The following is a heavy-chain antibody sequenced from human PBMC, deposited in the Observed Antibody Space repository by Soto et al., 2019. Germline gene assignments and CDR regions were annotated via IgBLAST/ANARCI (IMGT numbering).Heavy chain of an antibody. J-gene: IGHJ6*02. V-gene: IGHV3-48*02. D-gene: IGHD2-2*01. Sequence: GGSLRLSCAASGFTFSSYSMNWVRQAPGKGLEWVSYISSSSSTIYYADSVKGRFTISRDNAKNSLYLQMNSLRDEDTAVYYCARDPVVVVPAAIYYYGMDVWGQGTTVTVSS. CDR3: ARDPVVVVPAAIYYYGMDV. CDR1: GFTFSSYS. CDR2: ISSSSSTI.